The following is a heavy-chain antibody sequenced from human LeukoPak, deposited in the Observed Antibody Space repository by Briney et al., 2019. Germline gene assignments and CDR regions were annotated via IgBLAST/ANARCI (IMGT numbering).Heavy chain of an antibody. Sequence: SETLSLTCTVSGGSISSGGYYWSWIRQHPGKGLEWIGYIYYSGSTYYNPSLKSRVTISVDTSKNQFSLKLSSVTAADTAVYYCAREYCGGDCYPDYWGQGTLVTVSS. CDR3: AREYCGGDCYPDY. J-gene: IGHJ4*02. D-gene: IGHD2-21*02. V-gene: IGHV4-31*03. CDR1: GGSISSGGYY. CDR2: IYYSGST.